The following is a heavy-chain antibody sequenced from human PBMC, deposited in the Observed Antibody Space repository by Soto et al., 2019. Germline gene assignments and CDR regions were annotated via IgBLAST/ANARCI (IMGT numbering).Heavy chain of an antibody. J-gene: IGHJ4*02. CDR1: GGSISSSSYY. V-gene: IGHV4-39*01. Sequence: SETLSLTCTVSGGSISSSSYYWGWIRQPPGKGLEWIGSIYYSGSTYYNPSLKSRVTISVDTSKNQFSLKLSSVTAADTAVYYCARQFPVVAATFPANYFDYWGQGTLVTVSS. CDR2: IYYSGST. CDR3: ARQFPVVAATFPANYFDY. D-gene: IGHD2-15*01.